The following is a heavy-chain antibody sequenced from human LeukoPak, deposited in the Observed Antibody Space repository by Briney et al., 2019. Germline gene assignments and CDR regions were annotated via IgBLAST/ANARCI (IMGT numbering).Heavy chain of an antibody. Sequence: ASVKVSCKTSGYSFTDYCMHWVRQAPGQGLEWMGWINPNSGGTSSAQKFQGRVTMTRDTSITTVYMEVSWLTSDDTAIYYCARADRLHGGPYLIGPWGQGTLDTVSS. CDR3: ARADRLHGGPYLIGP. CDR1: GYSFTDYC. CDR2: INPNSGGT. D-gene: IGHD2-21*01. V-gene: IGHV1-2*02. J-gene: IGHJ5*02.